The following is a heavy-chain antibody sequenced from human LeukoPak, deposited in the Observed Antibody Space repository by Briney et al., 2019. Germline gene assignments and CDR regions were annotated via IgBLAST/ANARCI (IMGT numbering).Heavy chain of an antibody. CDR3: ARGYYYDSSGYLGH. Sequence: SETLSLTCAVYGGSFSGYYWSWIRQPPGKGLEWSGEINHSGSTNYNPSLKSRVTISVDTSKNQFSLKLSSVTAADTAVYYCARGYYYDSSGYLGHWGQGTLVTVSS. J-gene: IGHJ4*02. V-gene: IGHV4-34*01. D-gene: IGHD3-22*01. CDR1: GGSFSGYY. CDR2: INHSGST.